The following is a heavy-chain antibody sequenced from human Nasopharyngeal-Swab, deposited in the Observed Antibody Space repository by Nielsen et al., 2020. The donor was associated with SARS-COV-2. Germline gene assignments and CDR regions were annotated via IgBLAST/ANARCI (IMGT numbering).Heavy chain of an antibody. D-gene: IGHD3-16*01. Sequence: SGPTLVKPPQTLTLTCTFSGCTLSTSGMCVGWIRQPPGKALEWLALIDWDDDKYYSTSLKTRLTISKDTSKNQVVLTMTNMDPVDTATYYCARIQAMITFGGANYYGMDVWGQGTTVTVSS. CDR1: GCTLSTSGMC. V-gene: IGHV2-70*01. J-gene: IGHJ6*02. CDR2: IDWDDDK. CDR3: ARIQAMITFGGANYYGMDV.